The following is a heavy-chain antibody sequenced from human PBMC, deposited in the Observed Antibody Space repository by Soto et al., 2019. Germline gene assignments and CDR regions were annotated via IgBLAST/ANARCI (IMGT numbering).Heavy chain of an antibody. Sequence: QVQLVESGGGVVQPGRSLRLSCAATGFSFSSYGMHWVRQAPGKGLEWVAVISYEGSKKYYADSVKGRFTISRDNSKNTLYLQMNSLRGDDTAVYYCAKDLSEMATIQWLDSWGQGTLVTVSS. V-gene: IGHV3-30*18. CDR2: ISYEGSKK. J-gene: IGHJ5*01. CDR1: GFSFSSYG. CDR3: AKDLSEMATIQWLDS.